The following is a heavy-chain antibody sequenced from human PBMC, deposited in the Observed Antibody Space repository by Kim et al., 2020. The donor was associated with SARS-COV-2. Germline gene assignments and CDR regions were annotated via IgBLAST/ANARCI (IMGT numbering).Heavy chain of an antibody. J-gene: IGHJ4*02. CDR1: GYTFTNNA. CDR2: INTDTGNP. CDR3: ARVIWGTYRYTDY. V-gene: IGHV7-4-1*02. D-gene: IGHD3-16*02. Sequence: ASVKVSCQASGYTFTNNAISWVRQAPGQGLEWMGLINTDTGNPTYAQAFTRRFVFSVDTSVTTAYLQISSLEAEDTALYYCARVIWGTYRYTDYWGQGTL.